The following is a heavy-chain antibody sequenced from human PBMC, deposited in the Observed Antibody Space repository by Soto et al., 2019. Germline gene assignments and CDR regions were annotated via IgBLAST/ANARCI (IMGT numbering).Heavy chain of an antibody. CDR2: IDWDDDK. V-gene: IGHV2-70*11. CDR3: AREIPWALYAMDV. J-gene: IGHJ6*02. Sequence: GSGPTLVNPTQTLTLTCTFSGFSLTTSGMCVSWIRQPPGKALEWLARIDWDDDKYYKTSLKTRLTISRDTSKNQVVLTMAYMDPVDTATYYCAREIPWALYAMDVWGQGTTVTVSS. CDR1: GFSLTTSGMC. D-gene: IGHD1-26*01.